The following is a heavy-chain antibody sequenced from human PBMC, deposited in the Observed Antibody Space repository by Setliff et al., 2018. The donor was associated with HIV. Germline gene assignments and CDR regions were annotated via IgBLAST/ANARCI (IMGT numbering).Heavy chain of an antibody. Sequence: ASVKVSCKGSGYAFVTYAMHWVRQAPGQRLEWMGWINAGNGDTKYSHKFQGRVSITRDTSANTAYMELSSLRSEDTAVYYCARDRGYCSGASCYGLDYWGQGTLVTVS. J-gene: IGHJ4*02. CDR2: INAGNGDT. CDR3: ARDRGYCSGASCYGLDY. CDR1: GYAFVTYA. V-gene: IGHV1-3*01. D-gene: IGHD2-15*01.